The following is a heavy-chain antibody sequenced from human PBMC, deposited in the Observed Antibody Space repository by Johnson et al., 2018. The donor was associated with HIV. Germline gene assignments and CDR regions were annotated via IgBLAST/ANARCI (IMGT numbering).Heavy chain of an antibody. CDR2: IYSGGST. Sequence: VQLVESGGGVVRPGGSLRLSCAASGFTVSSNYMSWVRQAPGKGLEWVSVIYSGGSTYYADSVKGRFTISRDNSKNTLYLEMNSLRAEDTAVYYCASGAYYDFWSGLAHAFDIWGQGTMVTVSS. CDR3: ASGAYYDFWSGLAHAFDI. CDR1: GFTVSSNY. V-gene: IGHV3-66*01. J-gene: IGHJ3*02. D-gene: IGHD3-3*01.